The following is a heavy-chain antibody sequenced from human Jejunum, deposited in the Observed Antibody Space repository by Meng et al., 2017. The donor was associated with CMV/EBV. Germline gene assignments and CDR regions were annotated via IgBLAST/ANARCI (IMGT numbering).Heavy chain of an antibody. J-gene: IGHJ2*01. CDR1: FSLRSHD. Sequence: FSLRSHDMSCVRQAPGKGLEYISTLSLSGRSTYYSDSVRGRFTVSRDDSTNTFYLHMDSLRADDTAVYYCARDGRSFLSRYWYFDLWGRGALVTVSS. CDR3: ARDGRSFLSRYWYFDL. D-gene: IGHD2/OR15-2a*01. CDR2: LSLSGRST. V-gene: IGHV3-23*01.